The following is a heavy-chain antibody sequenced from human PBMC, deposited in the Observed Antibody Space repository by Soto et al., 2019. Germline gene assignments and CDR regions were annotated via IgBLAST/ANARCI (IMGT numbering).Heavy chain of an antibody. Sequence: PGGSLRLSCAASGFTFSSYGMHWVRQAPGKGLEWVAVIWYDGSNKYYADSVKGRFTISRDNSKNTLYLQMNSLRAEDTAVYYCARDASGALVPAAMYVWGQGTTVTVSS. CDR1: GFTFSSYG. V-gene: IGHV3-33*01. J-gene: IGHJ6*02. CDR3: ARDASGALVPAAMYV. CDR2: IWYDGSNK. D-gene: IGHD2-2*01.